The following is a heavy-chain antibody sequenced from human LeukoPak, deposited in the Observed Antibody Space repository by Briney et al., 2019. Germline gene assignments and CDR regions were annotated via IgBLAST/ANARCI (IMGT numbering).Heavy chain of an antibody. Sequence: GGSLRLSCAASGFTFSSYAMSWVRQAQGKGLEWVSAISGSGGSTYYADSVKGRFTISRDNSKNTLYLQMSSLRAEDTAVYYCAKGSYLVIPSPFDYWGQGTLVTVSS. CDR3: AKGSYLVIPSPFDY. V-gene: IGHV3-23*01. CDR1: GFTFSSYA. CDR2: ISGSGGST. J-gene: IGHJ4*02. D-gene: IGHD3-9*01.